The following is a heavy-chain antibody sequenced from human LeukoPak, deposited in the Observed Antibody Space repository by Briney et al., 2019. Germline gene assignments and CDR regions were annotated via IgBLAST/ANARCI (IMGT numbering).Heavy chain of an antibody. CDR1: GLTFNSLW. Sequence: PGGSLRLSCAGSGLTFNSLWLSWVRQVPGRGPEWVANVNRDGSETYYLDSVKGRFTISKDNAKNSLYLQMNSLRAEDTALYHCARNNGMDVWGQGTTVIVSS. CDR2: VNRDGSET. V-gene: IGHV3-7*03. J-gene: IGHJ6*02. CDR3: ARNNGMDV.